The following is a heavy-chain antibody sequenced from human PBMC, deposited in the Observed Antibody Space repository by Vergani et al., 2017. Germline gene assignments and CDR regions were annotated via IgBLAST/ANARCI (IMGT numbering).Heavy chain of an antibody. J-gene: IGHJ4*02. V-gene: IGHV3-23*01. Sequence: EVQLLESGGGLVQPEGSLRLSCAASGFTYSSYGMSWVRQAPGKGLEWVSSISGSGGNTYYADSVKGRFTISRDNSKNTLYLQMNSLRAEDTAVYYCAKHSSWEFDYWGQGTLVTVSS. CDR1: GFTYSSYG. CDR3: AKHSSWEFDY. CDR2: ISGSGGNT. D-gene: IGHD6-13*01.